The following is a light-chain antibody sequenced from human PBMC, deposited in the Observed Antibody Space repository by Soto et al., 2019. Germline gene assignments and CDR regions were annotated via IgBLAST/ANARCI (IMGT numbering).Light chain of an antibody. V-gene: IGLV2-14*01. CDR3: SSYAGSNNLV. CDR2: EVS. J-gene: IGLJ3*02. Sequence: QSALTQPASMSGSPGRSITISCTGTSSDVGGYNYVSWYQQHPGKAPKLMIYEVSNRPSGISNRFSGSKSGNTASLTISGLQAEDEADYYCSSYAGSNNLVFGGGTKVTVL. CDR1: SSDVGGYNY.